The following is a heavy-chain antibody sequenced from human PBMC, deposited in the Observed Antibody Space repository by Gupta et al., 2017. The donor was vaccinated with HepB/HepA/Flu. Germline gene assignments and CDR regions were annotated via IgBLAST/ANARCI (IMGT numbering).Heavy chain of an antibody. CDR3: ARIWFVTIFGVVISNAFDI. Sequence: QVKLVQSGAEVKKPGASVKVSCKASGYTFTSYGISWVRQAPGQGLEWMGWISAYNGNTNYAQKLQGRVTMTTDTSTSTAYMEMRSLRSDDTAVYYCARIWFVTIFGVVISNAFDIWGQGTMVTVSS. CDR1: GYTFTSYG. J-gene: IGHJ3*02. D-gene: IGHD3-3*01. CDR2: ISAYNGNT. V-gene: IGHV1-18*01.